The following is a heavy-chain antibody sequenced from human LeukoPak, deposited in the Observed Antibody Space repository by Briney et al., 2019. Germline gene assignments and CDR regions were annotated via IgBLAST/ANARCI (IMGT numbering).Heavy chain of an antibody. CDR3: ARLSAAVHLGAFDL. CDR2: IHTSGSN. V-gene: IGHV4-4*09. J-gene: IGHJ3*01. Sequence: SETLTLTCAVSGVSISPYYWAWIRQPPGKGLEWIGYIHTSGSNNQYPSLKSRVTISVDKSKNHFSLRLTSVTAADTAVYYCARLSAAVHLGAFDLWGQGTMVTVSS. CDR1: GVSISPYY. D-gene: IGHD3-3*01.